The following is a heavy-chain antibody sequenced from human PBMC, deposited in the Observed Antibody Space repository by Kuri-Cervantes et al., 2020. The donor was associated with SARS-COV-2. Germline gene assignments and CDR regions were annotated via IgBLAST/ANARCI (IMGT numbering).Heavy chain of an antibody. J-gene: IGHJ4*02. CDR1: GGSISSSSYY. D-gene: IGHD2-2*02. Sequence: ESLKISCTVSGGSISSSSYYWGWIRQPPGKGLEWIGSIYYSGSTYYNPSLKSRVTISVDTSKNQFSLKLSSVTAADTAVYYCARTYGGLGYCSSTSCYIYYFDYWGQGTLVTVSS. CDR2: IYYSGST. CDR3: ARTYGGLGYCSSTSCYIYYFDY. V-gene: IGHV4-39*01.